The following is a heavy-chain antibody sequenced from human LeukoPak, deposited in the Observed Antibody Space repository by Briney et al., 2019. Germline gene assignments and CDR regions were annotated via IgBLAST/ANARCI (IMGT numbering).Heavy chain of an antibody. J-gene: IGHJ6*03. V-gene: IGHV1-69*04. CDR2: IIPILGIA. Sequence: SVKVSCKASGGTFSSYAISWVRQAPGQGLEWMGRIIPILGIANYAQKFQGRVTVTADKSTSTAYMELSSLRSEDTAVYYCARVAVIYYYYMEVWGKGTTVTVSS. CDR3: ARVAVIYYYYMEV. CDR1: GGTFSSYA. D-gene: IGHD2/OR15-2a*01.